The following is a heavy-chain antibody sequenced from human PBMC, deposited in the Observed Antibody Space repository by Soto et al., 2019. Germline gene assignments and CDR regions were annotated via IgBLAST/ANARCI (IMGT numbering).Heavy chain of an antibody. CDR3: AKVGIVLVPATGLGWFDP. CDR2: ISGSGGST. J-gene: IGHJ5*02. D-gene: IGHD2-2*01. CDR1: GFTFSSYA. V-gene: IGHV3-23*01. Sequence: EVQLLESGGGLVQPGGSLRLSCAASGFTFSSYAMSWVRQAPGKGLEWVSAISGSGGSTYYADSVKGRFTISRDNSKNTLYLQMNSLRAEDTAVYYCAKVGIVLVPATGLGWFDPWGQGTLVTVSS.